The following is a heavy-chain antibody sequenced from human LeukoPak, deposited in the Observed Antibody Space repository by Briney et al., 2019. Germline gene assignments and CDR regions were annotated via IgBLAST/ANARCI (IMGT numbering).Heavy chain of an antibody. D-gene: IGHD1-26*01. J-gene: IGHJ4*02. Sequence: GGSLRLSCAASGFTFSSYAMHWVRQAPGKGLEWVAVISYDGSNKYYADSVKGRFTISRDNSKNTLYLQMNSLRAEDTAVYYCARGEPKWELLEGGYLDYWGQGTLVTVSS. CDR1: GFTFSSYA. CDR3: ARGEPKWELLEGGYLDY. CDR2: ISYDGSNK. V-gene: IGHV3-30*04.